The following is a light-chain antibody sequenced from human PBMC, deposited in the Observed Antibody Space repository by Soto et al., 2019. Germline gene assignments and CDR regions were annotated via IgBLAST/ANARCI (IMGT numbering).Light chain of an antibody. Sequence: EIVLTQSPATLSLSPGERATLSCRASQSVSSYLAWFQQKSGQAPRLVIYGASSRATGIPDRFSGSGSGTDFTLTISRLEPEDFAVYYCQQRSNWPPLFGQGTRLEI. CDR1: QSVSSY. CDR2: GAS. J-gene: IGKJ5*01. V-gene: IGKV3-11*01. CDR3: QQRSNWPPL.